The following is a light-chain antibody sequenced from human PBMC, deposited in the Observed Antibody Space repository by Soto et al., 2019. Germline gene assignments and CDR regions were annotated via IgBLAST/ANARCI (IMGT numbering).Light chain of an antibody. CDR1: QSLNIW. J-gene: IGKJ2*01. Sequence: DIEMTQSPSTLSASVGDRVTITCRATQSLNIWLAWYQQKPGKALKLLISKASSLESGVSSRFSGSGSGTEFSLTISSLQPDDFATYYCQQYKAYSYTFGQGTKLEMK. CDR3: QQYKAYSYT. V-gene: IGKV1-5*03. CDR2: KAS.